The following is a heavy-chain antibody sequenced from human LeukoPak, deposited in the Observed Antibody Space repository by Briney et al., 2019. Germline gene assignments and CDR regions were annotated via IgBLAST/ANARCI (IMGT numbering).Heavy chain of an antibody. CDR3: ARHSRGSPIDD. Sequence: GGSLRLSCEASGFTFSSYAMSWVRQAPEKGLEWLANIRQDGSDKQYVDSVKGRFTISRDNAKNSLYLQMNSLSAEDTAVYYCARHSRGSPIDDWGQGTLVTVSS. V-gene: IGHV3-7*01. J-gene: IGHJ4*02. CDR2: IRQDGSDK. CDR1: GFTFSSYA. D-gene: IGHD2-15*01.